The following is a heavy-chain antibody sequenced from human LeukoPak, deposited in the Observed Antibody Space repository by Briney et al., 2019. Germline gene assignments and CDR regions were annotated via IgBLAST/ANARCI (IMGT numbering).Heavy chain of an antibody. V-gene: IGHV4-31*03. Sequence: PSETLSLTCTVSGGSISSGGYYWSWIRQHPGKGLEWIGYIYYSGSTYYNPSLKSRVTISVDTSKNQFSLKLSSVTAADTAVYYCARGRHGSGSRDLDYWGQGTLVTVSS. J-gene: IGHJ4*02. CDR3: ARGRHGSGSRDLDY. D-gene: IGHD3-10*01. CDR1: GGSISSGGYY. CDR2: IYYSGST.